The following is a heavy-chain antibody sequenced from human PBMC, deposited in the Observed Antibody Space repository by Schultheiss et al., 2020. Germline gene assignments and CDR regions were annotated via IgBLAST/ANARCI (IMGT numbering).Heavy chain of an antibody. CDR2: IKSKTDGGTT. D-gene: IGHD3-10*01. V-gene: IGHV3-15*07. J-gene: IGHJ4*02. CDR1: GFTFSNAW. Sequence: WGSLRLSCAASGFTFSNAWMNWVRQAPGKGLEWVGRIKSKTDGGTTDYAAPVKGRFTISRDDSKNTLYLQMNSLKTEDTAVYYCTTTITMVRGVIITSHWGQGTLVTVSS. CDR3: TTTITMVRGVIITSH.